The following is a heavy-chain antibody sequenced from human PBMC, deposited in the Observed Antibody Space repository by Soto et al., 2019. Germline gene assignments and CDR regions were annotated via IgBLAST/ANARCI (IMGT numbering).Heavy chain of an antibody. CDR2: MNPNRGNT. CDR3: TRAASYRTSITGGDN. J-gene: IGHJ4*02. D-gene: IGHD1-20*01. CDR1: GYTFTNYD. V-gene: IGHV1-8*01. Sequence: QVQLVQSGAEVKKPGASVKVSCKASGYTFTNYDINWVRQATGQGLEWMGWMNPNRGNTGYAQNFQGRVTMTSNTSISTAYMELSSLTSEDTAVYYCTRAASYRTSITGGDNWGKGTLVTVSS.